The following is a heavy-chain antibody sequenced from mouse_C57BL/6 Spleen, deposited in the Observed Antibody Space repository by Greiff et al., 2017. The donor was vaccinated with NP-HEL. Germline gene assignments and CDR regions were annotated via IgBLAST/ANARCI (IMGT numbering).Heavy chain of an antibody. CDR2: IDPNSGGT. V-gene: IGHV1-72*01. CDR1: GYTFTSYW. D-gene: IGHD1-1*02. J-gene: IGHJ1*03. Sequence: VQLQQSGAELVKPGASVKLSCKASGYTFTSYWMHWVKQRPGRGLEWIGRIDPNSGGTKYNEKFKSKATLTVDKPSSTAYMQLISLTSEDSAVYYCARVVGDWYFDVWGTGTTVTVSS. CDR3: ARVVGDWYFDV.